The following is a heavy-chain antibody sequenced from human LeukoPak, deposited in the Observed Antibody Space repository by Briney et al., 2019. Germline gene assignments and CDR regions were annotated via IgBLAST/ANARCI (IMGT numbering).Heavy chain of an antibody. J-gene: IGHJ3*02. CDR1: GGSISPYY. D-gene: IGHD3-10*01. Sequence: SETLSLTCTVSGGSISPYYWSWIRQPPGKGLEWIGYIQYSGSTSYNPSLKSRVTISVDTSKNQFSLKLSSVTAADSAVYSCARYGGTYFDTWGQGTMVTVS. CDR3: ARYGGTYFDT. CDR2: IQYSGST. V-gene: IGHV4-59*08.